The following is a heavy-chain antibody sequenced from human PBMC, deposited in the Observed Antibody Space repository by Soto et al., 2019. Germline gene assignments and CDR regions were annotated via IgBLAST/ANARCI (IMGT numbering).Heavy chain of an antibody. CDR3: AKDNENLRGTTTVRGVAIYHYYGMDV. CDR2: ISGSGLDT. V-gene: IGHV3-23*01. CDR1: GFTFSSYA. D-gene: IGHD3-10*01. J-gene: IGHJ6*02. Sequence: GGSLRLSCAASGFTFSSYAMNWVRQAPGKGLEWVSAISGSGLDTYYADSVKGRFTLSRDNSKKTLYLQMNSLRPEDTAVYYCAKDNENLRGTTTVRGVAIYHYYGMDVWGRGTTVTVSS.